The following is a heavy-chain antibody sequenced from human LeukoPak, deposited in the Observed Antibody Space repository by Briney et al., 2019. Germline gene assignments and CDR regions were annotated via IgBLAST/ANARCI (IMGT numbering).Heavy chain of an antibody. D-gene: IGHD3-22*01. J-gene: IGHJ3*02. V-gene: IGHV1-8*01. CDR2: MNPNSGNT. Sequence: ASVKVSCKASGYTFTSYDINWVRQATGQGLEWMGWMNPNSGNTGYAQKFQGRVTMTRNISISTAYMELSSLRSEDTAVYYCARSYYDSSGYDVAFDIWGQGTMVTVSS. CDR1: GYTFTSYD. CDR3: ARSYYDSSGYDVAFDI.